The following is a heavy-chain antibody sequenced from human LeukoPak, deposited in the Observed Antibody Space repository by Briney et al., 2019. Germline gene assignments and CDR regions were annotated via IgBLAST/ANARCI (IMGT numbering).Heavy chain of an antibody. CDR3: SHGYDSSGYYFDY. J-gene: IGHJ4*02. V-gene: IGHV4-38-2*01. CDR1: GYSISSGYY. Sequence: SETLSLTCAVSGYSISSGYYWGWIRQPPGKGLEWIGSIYHSGSTYYNPSLKSRVTISVDTSKNQFSLKLSSVTAADTAVYYCSHGYDSSGYYFDYWGQGTLVTVPS. CDR2: IYHSGST. D-gene: IGHD3-22*01.